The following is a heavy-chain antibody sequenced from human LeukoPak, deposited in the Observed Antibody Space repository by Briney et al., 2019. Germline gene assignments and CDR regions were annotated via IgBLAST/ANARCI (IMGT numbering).Heavy chain of an antibody. J-gene: IGHJ4*02. CDR3: ATSRRSGWYFDY. CDR1: GYTFINYW. D-gene: IGHD6-19*01. V-gene: IGHV5-51*01. CDR2: IYPRDSET. Sequence: GESLKISCWGTGYTFINYWIGWVRQMPGKGLEWMGIIYPRDSETAYSPSFQGQVTISVDKSISTAYLQWTNLKASDTAMYYCATSRRSGWYFDYWGQGTPVTVSS.